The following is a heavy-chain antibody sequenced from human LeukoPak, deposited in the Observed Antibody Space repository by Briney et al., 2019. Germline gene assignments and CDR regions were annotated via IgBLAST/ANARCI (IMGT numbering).Heavy chain of an antibody. CDR2: IYSGGST. D-gene: IGHD4-17*01. Sequence: GGSLRLSCAASGFTVSSNYMSWVRQAPGKGLEWASVIYSGGSTYYADSVKGRFTISRDNSKNTLYLQMNSLRAEDTAVYYCARVVKNYGDFYYYGMDVWGQGTTVTVSS. J-gene: IGHJ6*02. CDR3: ARVVKNYGDFYYYGMDV. CDR1: GFTVSSNY. V-gene: IGHV3-66*01.